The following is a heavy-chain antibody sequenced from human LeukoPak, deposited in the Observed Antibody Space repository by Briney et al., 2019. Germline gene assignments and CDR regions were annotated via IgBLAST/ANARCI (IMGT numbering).Heavy chain of an antibody. J-gene: IGHJ4*01. CDR2: INSNSGGT. CDR3: TRVGAGGWYADY. V-gene: IGHV1-2*02. Sequence: ASVKVSCKASVYTFTGYYMHWVRQAPGQGLEWMGWINSNSGGTHYAQRFQGRVTMTRDTSISTVYMELARLTADDTAIFYCTRVGAGGWYADYWGHGTLLTVSS. D-gene: IGHD6-19*01. CDR1: VYTFTGYY.